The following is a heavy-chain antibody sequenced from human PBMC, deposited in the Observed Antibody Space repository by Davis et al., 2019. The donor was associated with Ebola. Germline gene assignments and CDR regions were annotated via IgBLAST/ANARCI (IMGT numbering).Heavy chain of an antibody. CDR3: ARMVEWATILDS. V-gene: IGHV1-8*02. CDR1: GYTFNNYD. Sequence: ASVKVSCKASGYTFNNYDINWVRQAPGQGLEWMGWMNPNSGYTTSAPKFQGRVTMTRNTSISTAYMELSTLTSDDTAVYYCARMVEWATILDSWGQGAPVTVSS. J-gene: IGHJ4*02. CDR2: MNPNSGYT. D-gene: IGHD5-24*01.